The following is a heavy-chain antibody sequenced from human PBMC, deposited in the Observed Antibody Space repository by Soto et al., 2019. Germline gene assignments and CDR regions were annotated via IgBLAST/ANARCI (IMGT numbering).Heavy chain of an antibody. J-gene: IGHJ4*01. V-gene: IGHV1-18*01. Sequence: ASVKVSCKTSGYIFMDYGISWVRQAPGQGLEWMGWISANNGNTKYAQNFQDRVTMTTDTSTSTAYMEVRSLRSDDTAVYYCMKVISGSGSPQNSYWG. CDR3: MKVISGSGSPQNSY. D-gene: IGHD3-10*01. CDR1: GYIFMDYG. CDR2: ISANNGNT.